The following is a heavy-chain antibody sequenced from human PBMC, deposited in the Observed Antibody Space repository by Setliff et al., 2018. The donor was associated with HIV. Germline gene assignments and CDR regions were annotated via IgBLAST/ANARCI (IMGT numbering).Heavy chain of an antibody. J-gene: IGHJ4*02. CDR2: IYYSGST. V-gene: IGHV4-39*07. CDR1: GGSISSSSYY. D-gene: IGHD3-10*01. Sequence: PSETLSLTCTVSGGSISSSSYYWGWIRQPPGKGLEWIGSIYYSGSTFYNPSLKSRVTISVDTSKNQFSLKLKSVTAADTALYYCARLVRGGSGHYFDYWGQGTLVTVSS. CDR3: ARLVRGGSGHYFDY.